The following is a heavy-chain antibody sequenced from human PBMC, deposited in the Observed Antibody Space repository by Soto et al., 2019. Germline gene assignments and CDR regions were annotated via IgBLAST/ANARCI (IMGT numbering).Heavy chain of an antibody. CDR1: GGTLGSYT. CDR3: ARRIHGDYSAFDH. Sequence: SAKASSEAPGGTLGSYTMYWVRQAHGQGLEWMGGIIPMFGAANYAQKFQGRVTITADESTSTAHMELSSLRSEDTAIYYCARRIHGDYSAFDHWGQGTPVPVSS. D-gene: IGHD4-17*01. J-gene: IGHJ4*02. CDR2: IIPMFGAA. V-gene: IGHV1-69*13.